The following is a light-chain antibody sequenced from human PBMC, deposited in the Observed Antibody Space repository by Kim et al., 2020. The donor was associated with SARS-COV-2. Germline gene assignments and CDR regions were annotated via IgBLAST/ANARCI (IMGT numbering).Light chain of an antibody. CDR3: QQTYSVV. Sequence: DIQLTQAPSSLSASVGDRVSITCRTSQSVDRYLNWYQEKPGQAPKLLIYETSTLQSGAPSRFSGSGSGTDFTLTISSLQPEDFATYYCQQTYSVVFGQGTRLEIK. CDR1: QSVDRY. V-gene: IGKV1-39*01. CDR2: ETS. J-gene: IGKJ5*01.